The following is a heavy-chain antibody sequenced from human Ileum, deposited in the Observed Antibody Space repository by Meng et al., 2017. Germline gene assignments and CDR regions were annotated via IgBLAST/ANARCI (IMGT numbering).Heavy chain of an antibody. CDR1: GGSISTSDW. CDR2: IHHSGST. Sequence: QVQVQESGPGLLKPSGTLSLTCAVSGGSISTSDWWSWVRQPPGKGLEWFGEIHHSGSTNYNPSLKSRVTISVDKSKNQFSLKLNSMTAADTAVYYCAREWSGSYRHFDYWGQGTLVTVSS. V-gene: IGHV4-4*02. D-gene: IGHD1-26*01. CDR3: AREWSGSYRHFDY. J-gene: IGHJ4*02.